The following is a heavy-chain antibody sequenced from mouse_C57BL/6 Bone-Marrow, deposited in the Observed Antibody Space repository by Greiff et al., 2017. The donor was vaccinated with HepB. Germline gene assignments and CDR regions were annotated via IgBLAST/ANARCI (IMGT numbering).Heavy chain of an antibody. CDR2: IRLKSDNYAT. CDR3: TARRITTVVATDV. D-gene: IGHD1-1*01. Sequence: EVQVVESGGGLVQPGGSMKLSCVASGFTFSNYWMNWVRQSPEKGLEWVAQIRLKSDNYATHYAESVKGRFTISRDDSKSSVYLQMNNLRAEDTGVYYCTARRITTVVATDVWGTGTTVTVSS. J-gene: IGHJ1*03. V-gene: IGHV6-3*01. CDR1: GFTFSNYW.